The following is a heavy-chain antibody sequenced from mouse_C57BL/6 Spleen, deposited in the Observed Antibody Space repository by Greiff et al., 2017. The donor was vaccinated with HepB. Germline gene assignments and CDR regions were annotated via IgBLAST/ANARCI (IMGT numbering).Heavy chain of an antibody. D-gene: IGHD3-3*01. CDR2: INYDGSST. CDR1: GFTFSDYY. Sequence: EVKLVESEGGLVQPGSSMKLSCTASGFTFSDYYMAWVRQVPEKGLEWVANINYDGSSTYYLDSLKSRFIISRDNAKNILYLQMSSLKSEDTATYYCARVDTGGAMDYWGQGTSVTVSS. J-gene: IGHJ4*01. V-gene: IGHV5-16*01. CDR3: ARVDTGGAMDY.